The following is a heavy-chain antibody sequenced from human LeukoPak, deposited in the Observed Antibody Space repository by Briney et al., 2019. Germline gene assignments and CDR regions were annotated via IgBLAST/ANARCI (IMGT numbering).Heavy chain of an antibody. CDR2: INHSGST. CDR1: GGSFSGYY. CDR3: AGLSIAARPDRDWFDP. J-gene: IGHJ5*02. Sequence: PSETLSLTCAVYGGSFSGYYWSWIRQPPGKGLGWIGEINHSGSTNYNPSLKSRVTISVDTSKNQFSLKLSSVTAADTAVYYCAGLSIAARPDRDWFDPWGQGTLVTVSS. V-gene: IGHV4-34*01. D-gene: IGHD6-6*01.